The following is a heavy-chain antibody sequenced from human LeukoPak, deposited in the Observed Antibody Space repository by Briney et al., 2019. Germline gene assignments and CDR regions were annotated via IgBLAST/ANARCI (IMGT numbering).Heavy chain of an antibody. Sequence: GGSLRLSCAASGFTFGNYAMTWVRQAPGRGLEWVSGISGSGGTTSYADSVKGRFTISRDNSKNTLYLQMNSLRAEDTAVYYCAKGRGCSGSSCYAPEYWGQGTLVIVSS. CDR3: AKGRGCSGSSCYAPEY. CDR1: GFTFGNYA. D-gene: IGHD2-2*01. J-gene: IGHJ4*02. CDR2: ISGSGGTT. V-gene: IGHV3-23*01.